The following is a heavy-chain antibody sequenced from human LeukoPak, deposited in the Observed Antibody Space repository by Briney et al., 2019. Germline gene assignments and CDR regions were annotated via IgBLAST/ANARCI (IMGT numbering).Heavy chain of an antibody. J-gene: IGHJ3*01. Sequence: SETLSLTCTVSGGSISDYYWSWIRQPPGKGLEWIGYIYYSGSTKYNPYLKSRVTISIDTSKNQFSLKLSSVTAADTALYYCARGTGAYYYLWGEGTMVTVSS. V-gene: IGHV4-59*01. CDR2: IYYSGST. D-gene: IGHD3-10*01. CDR1: GGSISDYY. CDR3: ARGTGAYYYL.